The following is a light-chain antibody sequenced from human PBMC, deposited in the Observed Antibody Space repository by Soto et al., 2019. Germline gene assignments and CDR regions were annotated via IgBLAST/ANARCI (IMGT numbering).Light chain of an antibody. CDR2: GNT. V-gene: IGLV1-40*01. Sequence: QSVLTQPPSVSGAPGQRVTISCTGSSSNIGAGYDVHWYQQLPRTAPRLLIFGNTNRPSGVPDRFSGSKSGTSASLAITGLQAEDEADYYCQSHDSSLSGSAVFGGGTQLTVL. CDR1: SSNIGAGYD. J-gene: IGLJ3*02. CDR3: QSHDSSLSGSAV.